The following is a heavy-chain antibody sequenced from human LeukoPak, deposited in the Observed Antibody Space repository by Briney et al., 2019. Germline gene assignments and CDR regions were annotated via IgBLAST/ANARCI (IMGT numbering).Heavy chain of an antibody. CDR2: IKQDGSEK. V-gene: IGHV3-7*01. CDR3: ARESGRFRFDS. D-gene: IGHD3-3*01. J-gene: IGHJ5*01. Sequence: GGSLRLSCAASGFTFSRYWMNWVRQAPGKGLEWVTNIKQDGSEKNYVDSMKGRFTISRDNAKNSLYLQMNSLRVEDTAVYYCARESGRFRFDSWGQGTLVTVSS. CDR1: GFTFSRYW.